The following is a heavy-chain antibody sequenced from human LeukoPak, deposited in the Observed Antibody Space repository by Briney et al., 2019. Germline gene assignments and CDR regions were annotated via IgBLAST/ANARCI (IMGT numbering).Heavy chain of an antibody. Sequence: ASVKVSCKASGDTFSSYVIYWLRQAPGQGLEWLGGIIPIFGIPNYAQNFQGRVTITVDESTRTSYMELSSLRSEDTAVYYCARGRRPIVVVPDDIHKPLNYFDPWGQGTLVTVSS. D-gene: IGHD2-2*01. CDR1: GDTFSSYV. J-gene: IGHJ5*02. CDR2: IIPIFGIP. CDR3: ARGRRPIVVVPDDIHKPLNYFDP. V-gene: IGHV1-69*13.